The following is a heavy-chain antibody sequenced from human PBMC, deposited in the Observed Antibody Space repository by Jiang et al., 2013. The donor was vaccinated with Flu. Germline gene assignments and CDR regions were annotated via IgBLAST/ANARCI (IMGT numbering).Heavy chain of an antibody. CDR2: IYFSGYT. J-gene: IGHJ2*01. CDR1: GASISSYY. D-gene: IGHD6-25*01. V-gene: IGHV4-59*08. Sequence: GPGLVKPSETLSLTCTVSGASISSYYWTWFRQPPGRGLEWIGYIYFSGYTNYNPSLKSRVTMSLDTSKNQFSLKLSSVTAADTAVYYCASQTRRTDAIAAANYWYFDLWGPGTLVTVSS. CDR3: ASQTRRTDAIAAANYWYFDL.